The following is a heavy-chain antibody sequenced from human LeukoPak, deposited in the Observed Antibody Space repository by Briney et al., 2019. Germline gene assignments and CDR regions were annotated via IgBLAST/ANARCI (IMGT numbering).Heavy chain of an antibody. CDR3: ARLMYSSGWRSPLWYFDL. V-gene: IGHV4-34*01. CDR1: GGSFSGYY. CDR2: INHSGST. D-gene: IGHD6-19*01. J-gene: IGHJ2*01. Sequence: SETLSLTCAVSGGSFSGYYWNWIRQPPGKGLEWIGEINHSGSTNYNPSLKSRVTISVDTSKNQFSLKLSSVTAADTAVYYCARLMYSSGWRSPLWYFDLWGRGTLVTVSS.